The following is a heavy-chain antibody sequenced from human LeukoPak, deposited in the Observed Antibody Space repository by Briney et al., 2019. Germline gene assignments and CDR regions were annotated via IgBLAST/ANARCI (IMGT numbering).Heavy chain of an antibody. CDR1: GYTFTTYN. D-gene: IGHD3-10*01. CDR2: ISGYNGNT. J-gene: IGHJ5*02. V-gene: IGHV1-18*01. Sequence: ASVKVSCKASGYTFTTYNINWVRQAPGQGLEWMGWISGYNGNTNYAQKLQGRVTMTTDTSTSTAYMELRSLKSDDTAVYYCARDRGTFPWGQGTLVTVSS. CDR3: ARDRGTFP.